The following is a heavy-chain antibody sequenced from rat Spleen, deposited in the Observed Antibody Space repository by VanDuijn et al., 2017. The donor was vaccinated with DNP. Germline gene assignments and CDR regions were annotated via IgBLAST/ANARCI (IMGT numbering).Heavy chain of an antibody. Sequence: QVQLKESGPGLLQPSQTLSLTCTVSGFSLTSNNVHWVRQPPGKGLEWIAAISSGGGTYYNSVLKSRLSINRDTSKTQVVLTMNSLQTEDTAIYFCTRDPNWYYFDYWGQGVKVTVSA. CDR1: GFSLTSNN. D-gene: IGHD5-1*01. CDR2: ISSGGGT. V-gene: IGHV2-6*01. CDR3: TRDPNWYYFDY. J-gene: IGHJ2*01.